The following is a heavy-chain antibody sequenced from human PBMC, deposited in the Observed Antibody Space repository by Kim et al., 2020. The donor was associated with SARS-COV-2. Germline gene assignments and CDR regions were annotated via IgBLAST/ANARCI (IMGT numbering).Heavy chain of an antibody. CDR2: TYYRSKWYY. V-gene: IGHV6-1*01. CDR1: GASVSTNTAA. J-gene: IGHJ2*01. D-gene: IGHD1-1*01. Sequence: SQTLSLTCAISGASVSTNTAAWDWIRQSPSRGLEWLGRTYYRSKWYYEYAESVRSRISINVDTFKNHFSLQLNSVTPEDTGVYFCVRDPTYNWNEYYWFFDLWGPGTLVTVSS. CDR3: VRDPTYNWNEYYWFFDL.